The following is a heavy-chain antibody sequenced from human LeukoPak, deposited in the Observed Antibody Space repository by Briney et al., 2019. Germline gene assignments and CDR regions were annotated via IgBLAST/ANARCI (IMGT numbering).Heavy chain of an antibody. CDR1: GYTFTGSY. CDR2: INPNSGGT. J-gene: IGHJ4*02. CDR3: ARDYDILTGYGGY. V-gene: IGHV1-2*02. Sequence: ASVKASCKASGYTFTGSYIHWVRQAPGQGLEWMGWINPNSGGTNYVQRFQGRVTMTRDTSISTAYMELSRLRSDDTAVYYCARDYDILTGYGGYWGQGTLVTVSS. D-gene: IGHD3-9*01.